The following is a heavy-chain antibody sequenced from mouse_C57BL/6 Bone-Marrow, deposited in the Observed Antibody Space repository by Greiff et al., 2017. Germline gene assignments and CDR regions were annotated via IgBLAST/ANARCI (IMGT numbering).Heavy chain of an antibody. J-gene: IGHJ1*03. D-gene: IGHD1-1*01. CDR3: ARSDYYGSSYDYWYFDV. CDR1: GYTFTSYW. CDR2: IDPSDSYT. Sequence: VHLVESGAELVRPGTSVKLSCKASGYTFTSYWMHWVKQRPGQGLEWIGVIDPSDSYTNYNQKFKGKATLTVDTSSSTAYMQLSSLTSEDSAVYYCARSDYYGSSYDYWYFDVWGTGTTVTVSS. V-gene: IGHV1-59*01.